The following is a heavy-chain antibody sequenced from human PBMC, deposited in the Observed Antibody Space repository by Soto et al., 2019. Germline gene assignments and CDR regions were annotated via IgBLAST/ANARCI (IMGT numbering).Heavy chain of an antibody. D-gene: IGHD6-13*01. J-gene: IGHJ4*02. CDR1: GDSVSSRSAD. CDR2: TSYRSKWYN. V-gene: IGHV6-1*01. CDR3: ARDWAAAGPFDG. Sequence: SPTLSLSPDISGDSVSSRSADWNWIRPSPSRGLEWLGRTSYRSKWYNDYAVSVQSRITIKPGTSKHQFSLQLNSVTAEETPVYYCARDWAAAGPFDGWGQRTLDGVSS.